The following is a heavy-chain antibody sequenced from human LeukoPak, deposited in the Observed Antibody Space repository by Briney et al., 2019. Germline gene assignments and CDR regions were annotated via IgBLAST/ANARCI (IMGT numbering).Heavy chain of an antibody. CDR3: TTNFWSGSLPFDP. CDR2: IKSKTDGGTT. V-gene: IGHV3-15*01. J-gene: IGHJ5*02. D-gene: IGHD3-3*01. CDR1: GFTFSSYW. Sequence: PGGSLRLSCAASGFTFSSYWMSWVRQAPGKGLEWVGRIKSKTDGGTTDYAAPVKGRFTISRDDSKNTLYLQMNSLKTEDTAVYYCTTNFWSGSLPFDPWGQGTLVTVSS.